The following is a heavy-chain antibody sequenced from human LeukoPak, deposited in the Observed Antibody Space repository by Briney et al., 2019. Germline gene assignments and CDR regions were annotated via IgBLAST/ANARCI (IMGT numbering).Heavy chain of an antibody. Sequence: ASVKLSCKASGYTFSGYSMHWVRQAPGQGLEWMGWINPNSGGTNYAQKFQGRVTMTRDTSISTAYMELSSLKSDDTAVYYCARDRNSGSSLDIWGQGTMLTVSS. CDR3: ARDRNSGSSLDI. J-gene: IGHJ3*02. D-gene: IGHD6-6*01. V-gene: IGHV1-2*02. CDR2: INPNSGGT. CDR1: GYTFSGYS.